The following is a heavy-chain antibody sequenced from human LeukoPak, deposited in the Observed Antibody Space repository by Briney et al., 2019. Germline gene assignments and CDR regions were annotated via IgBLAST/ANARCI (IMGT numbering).Heavy chain of an antibody. Sequence: GGSLRLSCAASGFTFSSYEMNWVRQAPGKGLEWVSYISSSGSTIYYADSVKGRFTISRDNAKNSLYLQMNSLRAEDTAVYYCARDGALRYFDWLGPYYFDYWGQGTLVTVSS. V-gene: IGHV3-48*03. J-gene: IGHJ4*02. D-gene: IGHD3-9*01. CDR2: ISSSGSTI. CDR1: GFTFSSYE. CDR3: ARDGALRYFDWLGPYYFDY.